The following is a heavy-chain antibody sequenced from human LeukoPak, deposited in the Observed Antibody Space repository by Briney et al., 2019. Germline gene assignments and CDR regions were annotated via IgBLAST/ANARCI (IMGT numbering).Heavy chain of an antibody. Sequence: GGSLRLSCAASGFTFSSYSMNWVRQAPGKGLEWVANMNRDGSEKNYVDSMKGRITISRDNAKNSLYLQMNSLRVEDTAVYYCARDGGIIRFGGQDVWGQGTSVTVS. V-gene: IGHV3-7*01. CDR2: MNRDGSEK. D-gene: IGHD3-16*01. J-gene: IGHJ6*02. CDR1: GFTFSSYS. CDR3: ARDGGIIRFGGQDV.